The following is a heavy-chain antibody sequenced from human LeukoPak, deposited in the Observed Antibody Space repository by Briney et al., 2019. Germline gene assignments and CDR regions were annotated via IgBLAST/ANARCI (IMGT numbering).Heavy chain of an antibody. CDR2: ITGSGGIT. Sequence: SGGSLRLSCVASGFTFSNYAMSWVRQAPGKGLEWVSAITGSGGITYYADSAKGRFTISRDNSKNTLYLQMNSLRAEDTAVYYCAKWGDYDVLTGYYDPDYWGQGTLVTVSS. CDR1: GFTFSNYA. CDR3: AKWGDYDVLTGYYDPDY. V-gene: IGHV3-23*01. J-gene: IGHJ4*02. D-gene: IGHD3-9*01.